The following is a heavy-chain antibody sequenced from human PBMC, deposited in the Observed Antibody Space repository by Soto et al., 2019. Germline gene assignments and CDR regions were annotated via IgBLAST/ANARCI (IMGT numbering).Heavy chain of an antibody. Sequence: PGGSLRLSCAASGFTFSSYAMSWVRQAPGKGLEWVSAISGSGGSTYYADSVKGRFTISRDNSKNTLYLQMNSLRAEDTAVYYCAKGARYYDILTGYYKDYFDYWGQGTLVTSPQ. V-gene: IGHV3-23*01. J-gene: IGHJ4*02. CDR2: ISGSGGST. CDR1: GFTFSSYA. D-gene: IGHD3-9*01. CDR3: AKGARYYDILTGYYKDYFDY.